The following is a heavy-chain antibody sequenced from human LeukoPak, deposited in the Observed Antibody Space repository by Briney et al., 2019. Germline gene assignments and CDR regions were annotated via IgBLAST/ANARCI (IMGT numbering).Heavy chain of an antibody. V-gene: IGHV1-2*06. J-gene: IGHJ4*02. CDR3: ARLSEYCSSTSCYD. D-gene: IGHD2-2*01. CDR2: INPNSGST. Sequence: GASVKVSCKASGYTFTGYYMHWVRQAPGQGLEWMGRINPNSGSTNYAQKFQGRVTMTGDTSISTAYMELSRLRSDDTAVYYCARLSEYCSSTSCYDWGQGTLVTVSS. CDR1: GYTFTGYY.